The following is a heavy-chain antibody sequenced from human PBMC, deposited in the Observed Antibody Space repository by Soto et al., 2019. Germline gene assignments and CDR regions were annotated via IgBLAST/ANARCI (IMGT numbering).Heavy chain of an antibody. CDR2: IKQDGSEK. D-gene: IGHD2-2*03. Sequence: GGSLRLSCAASGFTFSSYWMSWVRQAPGKGLEWVANIKQDGSEKYYVDSVKGRFTISRDNAKNSLYLQMNSLRAEDTAVYYCARVLDIVVVPAPRGAFDIWGQGTMVTVSS. CDR1: GFTFSSYW. CDR3: ARVLDIVVVPAPRGAFDI. V-gene: IGHV3-7*01. J-gene: IGHJ3*02.